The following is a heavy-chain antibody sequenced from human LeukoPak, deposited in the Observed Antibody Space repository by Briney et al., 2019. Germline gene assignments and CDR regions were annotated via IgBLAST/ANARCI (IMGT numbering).Heavy chain of an antibody. CDR2: ISPGDSGI. D-gene: IGHD3-9*01. J-gene: IGHJ5*02. CDR3: ARGVLTGSDGWFDP. Sequence: GESLQISCKGSGYSFTNFWIGWVRQMPGKGLEWMGVISPGDSGIRYSPSFQGQVTISADKSISTAYLQWSSLKASDTAMYYCARGVLTGSDGWFDPWGQGTLVTVSS. V-gene: IGHV5-51*01. CDR1: GYSFTNFW.